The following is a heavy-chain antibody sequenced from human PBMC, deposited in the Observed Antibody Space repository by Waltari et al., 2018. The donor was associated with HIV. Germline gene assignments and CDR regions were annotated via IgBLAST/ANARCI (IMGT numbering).Heavy chain of an antibody. Sequence: EVHLVESGGALVQPGGSLRLACATSGFTFSDYGMDWVRQDPGKGLELISYISVTSVTKFYADSVKGRFTISRDNAKNSLFVQMNSLTEEDTAVYYCARDETSSGYYPNEVGNFDYWGQGTLVTVAS. D-gene: IGHD3-22*01. CDR1: GFTFSDYG. V-gene: IGHV3-48*02. CDR3: ARDETSSGYYPNEVGNFDY. J-gene: IGHJ4*02. CDR2: ISVTSVTK.